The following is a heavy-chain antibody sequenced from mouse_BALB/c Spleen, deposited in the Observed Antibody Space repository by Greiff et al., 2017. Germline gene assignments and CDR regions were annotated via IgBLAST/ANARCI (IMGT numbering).Heavy chain of an antibody. CDR3: ARSVYDYGAMDY. Sequence: QVQLQQSGAELMKPGASVKISCKATGYTFSSYWIEWVKQRPGQGLEWIGVINPGSGGTNYNEKFKGKATLTADKSSSTAYMQLSSLTSDDSAVYFCARSVYDYGAMDYWGQGTSVTVSS. V-gene: IGHV1-54*01. CDR1: GYTFSSYW. J-gene: IGHJ4*01. CDR2: INPGSGGT. D-gene: IGHD2-4*01.